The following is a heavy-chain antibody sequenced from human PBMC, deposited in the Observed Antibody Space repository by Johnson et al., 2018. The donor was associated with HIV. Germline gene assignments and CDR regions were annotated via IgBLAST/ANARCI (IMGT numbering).Heavy chain of an antibody. Sequence: EQLVESGGGLIQPGGSLRLSCAASGFTVSSNYMSWVRQAPGKGLEWVSVIYSGGSTSYADSVKGRFTISRDNAKNTLYLQMNSLRAEDTAVYYCAREGDGYNYDAFDIWGQGTMVTVSS. CDR3: AREGDGYNYDAFDI. J-gene: IGHJ3*02. V-gene: IGHV3-53*01. D-gene: IGHD5-24*01. CDR1: GFTVSSNY. CDR2: IYSGGST.